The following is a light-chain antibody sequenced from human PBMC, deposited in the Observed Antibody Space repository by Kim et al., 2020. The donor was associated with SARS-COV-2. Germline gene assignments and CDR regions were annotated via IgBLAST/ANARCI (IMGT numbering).Light chain of an antibody. Sequence: AGQTASITCSGDKLGDKYACWYQQKPGQSPVLVIYQDSKRPSGIPERFSGSNSGNTATLTISGTQAMDEADYYCQAWDSSTGGVVFGGGTQLTVL. J-gene: IGLJ2*01. CDR3: QAWDSSTGGVV. CDR1: KLGDKY. V-gene: IGLV3-1*01. CDR2: QDS.